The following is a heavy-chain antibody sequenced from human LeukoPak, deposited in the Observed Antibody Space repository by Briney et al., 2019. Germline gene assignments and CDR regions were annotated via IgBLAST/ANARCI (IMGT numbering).Heavy chain of an antibody. J-gene: IGHJ1*01. CDR1: GFTFSSYG. CDR3: AKVVGGYYEFGYFQH. CDR2: IRYDGSNK. Sequence: SGGSLRLSCAASGFTFSSYGMHWVRQAPGKGLEWVAFIRYDGSNKYYADSVKGRFTISRDNSKNTLYLQMNSLRAEDTAVYYCAKVVGGYYEFGYFQHWGQGTLVTVSS. V-gene: IGHV3-30*02. D-gene: IGHD3-22*01.